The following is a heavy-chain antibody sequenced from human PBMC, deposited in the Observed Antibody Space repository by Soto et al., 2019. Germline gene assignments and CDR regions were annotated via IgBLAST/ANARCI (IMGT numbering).Heavy chain of an antibody. CDR3: AKGSASGSPYYFDY. D-gene: IGHD6-25*01. CDR2: ISGGGGST. CDR1: GFTFSSYA. J-gene: IGHJ4*02. V-gene: IGHV3-23*01. Sequence: GGSLRLSCAASGFTFSSYAMSWVRQAPGKGLEWVSAISGGGGSTWSADSVKGRFTISRDNSRTTLSLQMSSLRAEDTAVYYCAKGSASGSPYYFDYWGQGTLVTVSS.